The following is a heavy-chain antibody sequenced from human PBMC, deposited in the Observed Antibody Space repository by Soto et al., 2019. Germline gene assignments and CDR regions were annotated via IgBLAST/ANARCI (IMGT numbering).Heavy chain of an antibody. CDR1: SGSIFTTNW. J-gene: IGHJ3*01. CDR2: IYHSGSP. CDR3: ARKPDVATAKVGGGYVFDV. D-gene: IGHD3-16*01. Sequence: QVQLQESGPGLVKPSGTLSLTCAASSGSIFTTNWWSWVRQSPGRGLQWIGDIYHSGSPKYNPSLKCRVSISIDKSKYRFFLNLTSVTAADTAVYYCARKPDVATAKVGGGYVFDVWGQGTMVTVSS. V-gene: IGHV4-4*02.